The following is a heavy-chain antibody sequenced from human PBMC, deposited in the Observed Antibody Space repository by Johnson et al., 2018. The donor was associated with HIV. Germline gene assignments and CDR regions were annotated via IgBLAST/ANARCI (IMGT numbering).Heavy chain of an antibody. CDR1: RFTFSDYY. Sequence: VQLVESGGGLVKPGGSLRLSCAASRFTFSDYYMSWIRQTPGKGLEWVSYISSSGGTIYYADSVKGRFTISRDNSKNTLFRQMNSLRVEDTAVYFCARWGHRAAAGRCGFDVGCHGRMVTVSS. J-gene: IGHJ3*01. CDR3: ARWGHRAAAGRCGFDV. V-gene: IGHV3-11*04. D-gene: IGHD6-13*01. CDR2: ISSSGGTI.